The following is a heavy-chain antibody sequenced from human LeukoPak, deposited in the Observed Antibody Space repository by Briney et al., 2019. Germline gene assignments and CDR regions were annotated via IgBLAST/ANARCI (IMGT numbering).Heavy chain of an antibody. CDR1: GGSISSSNYY. J-gene: IGHJ3*02. CDR3: ARETGDSNAFDI. D-gene: IGHD3-3*01. CDR2: MFYSEST. V-gene: IGHV4-39*07. Sequence: SETLSLTCTVSGGSISSSNYYWGWIRQPPGKGLEWIGSMFYSESTYYNPSLRSRVTISVDTSKNQFSLKLSSVTAADTAVYYCARETGDSNAFDIWGQGTMVTVSS.